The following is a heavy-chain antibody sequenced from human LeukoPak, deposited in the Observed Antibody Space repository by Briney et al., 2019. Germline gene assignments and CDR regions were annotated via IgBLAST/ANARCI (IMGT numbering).Heavy chain of an antibody. Sequence: PGGSLRPSCAASGFTFSSYEMNWVRQAPGKGLEWVSYISSSGSTIYYADSVKGRFTISRDNAKNSLYLQMNSLRAEDTAVYYCARSLGDWYFALWGRGTLVTVSS. J-gene: IGHJ2*01. V-gene: IGHV3-48*03. CDR1: GFTFSSYE. CDR3: ARSLGDWYFAL. CDR2: ISSSGSTI. D-gene: IGHD1-26*01.